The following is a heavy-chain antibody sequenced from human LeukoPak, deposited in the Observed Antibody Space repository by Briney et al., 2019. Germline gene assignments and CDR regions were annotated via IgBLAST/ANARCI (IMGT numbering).Heavy chain of an antibody. J-gene: IGHJ4*02. CDR1: GYTFTDYY. CDR3: ATAAERYDFWSGYYSSVDY. CDR2: VDPEDGEK. Sequence: ASVKVSCKVSGYTFTDYYMHWVQQAPGKGLEWMGLVDPEDGEKVYAEKFQGTVTLTADTATDTAYMELSSLRADDTAVYYCATAAERYDFWSGYYSSVDYCGQGTLVTVSS. D-gene: IGHD3-3*01. V-gene: IGHV1-69-2*01.